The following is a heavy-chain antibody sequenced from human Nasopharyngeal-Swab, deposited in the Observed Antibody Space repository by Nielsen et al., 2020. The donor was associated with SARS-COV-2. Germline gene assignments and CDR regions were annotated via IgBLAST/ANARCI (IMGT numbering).Heavy chain of an antibody. Sequence: SVKVSCKASGGTFSSYAISWVRQAPGQGLEWMGGIIPIFGTANYAQKFQGRVTITEDESKSKAYMELSSLRSEDTAVYYCAGPGCSSTSCYEGYYYGMDVWGQGTTVTVSS. CDR3: AGPGCSSTSCYEGYYYGMDV. D-gene: IGHD2-2*01. CDR2: IIPIFGTA. J-gene: IGHJ6*02. CDR1: GGTFSSYA. V-gene: IGHV1-69*13.